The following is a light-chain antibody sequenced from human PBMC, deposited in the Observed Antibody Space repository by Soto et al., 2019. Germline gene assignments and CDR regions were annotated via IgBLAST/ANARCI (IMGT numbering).Light chain of an antibody. CDR3: QQLDNYPRT. Sequence: DIQLTQSPSFLSASVGDRVTITCRASQGISSYLAWYQQKPGKAPKLLISLASTLQSGVPARFSGSGSGTEFTLTISSLQPEDLATYYCQQLDNYPRTFGQGTKVDI. CDR1: QGISSY. J-gene: IGKJ1*01. V-gene: IGKV1-9*01. CDR2: LAS.